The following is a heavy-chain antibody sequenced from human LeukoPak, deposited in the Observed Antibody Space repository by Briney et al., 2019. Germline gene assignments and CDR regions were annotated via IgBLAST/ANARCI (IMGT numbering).Heavy chain of an antibody. Sequence: ASVKVSCKASGYTFTCYYMHWVGQAPGQGLEWMGWINPNRGGTNYAQKFQGRVTMTRDTSISTAYMELSRLRSDDTAVYYCARDRGSEYCSSTSCYHYYYYMDVWAKGTTVTVSS. D-gene: IGHD2-2*01. J-gene: IGHJ6*03. CDR2: INPNRGGT. V-gene: IGHV1-2*02. CDR1: GYTFTCYY. CDR3: ARDRGSEYCSSTSCYHYYYYMDV.